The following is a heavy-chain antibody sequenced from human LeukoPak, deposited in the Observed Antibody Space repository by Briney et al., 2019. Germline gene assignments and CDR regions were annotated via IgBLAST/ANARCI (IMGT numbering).Heavy chain of an antibody. J-gene: IGHJ5*02. V-gene: IGHV4-4*07. CDR2: IYTTGST. CDR3: ARGGRGFDP. Sequence: SETLSLTGTVSGGSISSYYWSWIRKPAGKGLEWIGRIYTTGSTDYNPSLKSRVTMSVDTAKNQFSLKLSSVTATDTAVYYCARGGRGFDPWGQGTLVTVSS. CDR1: GGSISSYY.